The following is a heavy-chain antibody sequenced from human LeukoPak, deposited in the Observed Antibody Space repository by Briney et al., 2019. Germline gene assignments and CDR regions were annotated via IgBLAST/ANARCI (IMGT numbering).Heavy chain of an antibody. CDR2: IYYSGST. CDR3: ARHGGVVRGEGSDGFDI. Sequence: SETLSLTCTVSGGSISSYYWSWIRQPPGKGLEWIGYIYYSGSTNYNPSLKSRVTISLDTSKNQFSLKLSSVTAADTAVYYCARHGGVVRGEGSDGFDIWGQGTMVTVSS. V-gene: IGHV4-59*08. J-gene: IGHJ3*02. CDR1: GGSISSYY. D-gene: IGHD3-10*01.